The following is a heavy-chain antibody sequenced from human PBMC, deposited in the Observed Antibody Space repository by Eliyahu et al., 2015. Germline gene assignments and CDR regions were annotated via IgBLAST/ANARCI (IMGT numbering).Heavy chain of an antibody. CDR1: GGSISSYY. CDR3: ARDWGAAANIKPAYYYYGMDV. J-gene: IGHJ6*02. Sequence: QVQLQESGPGLVKPSETLSLTCTVSGGSISSYYWXGIRQPAGKGLGWMGRIYTSGSTNYNPSLKSRVTMSVDTSKNQFSLKLSSVTAADTAVYYCARDWGAAANIKPAYYYYGMDVWGQGTTVTVSS. V-gene: IGHV4-4*07. CDR2: IYTSGST. D-gene: IGHD6-13*01.